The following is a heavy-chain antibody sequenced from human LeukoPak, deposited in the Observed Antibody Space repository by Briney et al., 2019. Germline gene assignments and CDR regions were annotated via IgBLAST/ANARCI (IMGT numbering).Heavy chain of an antibody. Sequence: GGSLRLSCAASGFTFSSYEMNWVRQAPGKGLEWVSYISSSGSTIYYADSVKGRFTISRDNAKNSLYLQMNSLKTEDTAVYYCTSLPTFGGNLGELGFIWGQGTLVTVSS. V-gene: IGHV3-48*03. CDR3: TSLPTFGGNLGELGFI. J-gene: IGHJ4*02. CDR1: GFTFSSYE. D-gene: IGHD3-16*01. CDR2: ISSSGSTI.